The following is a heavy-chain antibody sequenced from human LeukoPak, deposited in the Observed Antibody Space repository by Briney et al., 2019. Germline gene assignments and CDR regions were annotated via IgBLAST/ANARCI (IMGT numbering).Heavy chain of an antibody. CDR2: IYTSGST. D-gene: IGHD5-18*01. V-gene: IGHV4-4*07. Sequence: SETLSLTCTVSGGSISSCYWIWLRQPAGKALEWIGRIYTSGSTNYNPSLKSRVTISVDTSKNQFSLKLSSLPAADTAVYYCARGRKYTSGYRVTELGSGYSDYWGQGTLVTVSS. CDR1: GGSISSCY. CDR3: ARGRKYTSGYRVTELGSGYSDY. J-gene: IGHJ4*02.